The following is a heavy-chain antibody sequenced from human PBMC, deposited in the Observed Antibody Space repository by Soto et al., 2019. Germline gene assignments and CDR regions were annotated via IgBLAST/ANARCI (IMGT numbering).Heavy chain of an antibody. V-gene: IGHV4-31*03. D-gene: IGHD2-15*01. Sequence: SETLSLTCTVSGGSISSGGYFWSWVRQHPGEGLEWIGFINYSGITNYNPSLKSRVRLSVDTSKNQFSLKLNSVTAADTAVYYCANYCSGGSCYPDAFDFWGQGTMVTVSS. CDR1: GGSISSGGYF. J-gene: IGHJ3*01. CDR2: INYSGIT. CDR3: ANYCSGGSCYPDAFDF.